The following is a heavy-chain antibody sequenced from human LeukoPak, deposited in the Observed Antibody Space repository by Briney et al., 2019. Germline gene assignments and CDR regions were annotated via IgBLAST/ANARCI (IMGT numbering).Heavy chain of an antibody. V-gene: IGHV7-4-1*02. CDR1: GYTFTTYA. J-gene: IGHJ5*01. CDR2: INTNTGNP. CDR3: ARAYQPLGGLSFPDS. D-gene: IGHD3-16*02. Sequence: ASVKVSCKASGYTFTTYAMNWVRQAPGQGLECMGWINTNTGNPAYAQGFTGRFVFSLDTSVSTAYLQISSLKAEDTAVYYCARAYQPLGGLSFPDSWGQGTLVTVSS.